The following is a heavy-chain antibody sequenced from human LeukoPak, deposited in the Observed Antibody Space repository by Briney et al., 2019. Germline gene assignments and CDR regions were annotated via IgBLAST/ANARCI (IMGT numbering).Heavy chain of an antibody. J-gene: IGHJ3*02. CDR2: IYSAGAT. V-gene: IGHV3-53*01. Sequence: GGSLRLSCAASGFTVSDNYMTWVRQAPGKGLEWVSSIYSAGATHYAESVEGRFTISRDNSKNTLYLQMNSLRAEDMAVYYCARIEWERLGRAFDIWGQGTMVTVSS. CDR1: GFTVSDNY. D-gene: IGHD1-26*01. CDR3: ARIEWERLGRAFDI.